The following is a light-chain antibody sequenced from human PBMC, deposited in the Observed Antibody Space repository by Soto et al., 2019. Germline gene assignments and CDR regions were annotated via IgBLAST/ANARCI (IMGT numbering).Light chain of an antibody. J-gene: IGLJ2*01. V-gene: IGLV2-14*01. Sequence: QSALTQPASVSGSPGQSITISCTGTANDIGNYNYVSWYQQHPGKAPKLMIYGVSNRPSGVSNRFSGSKSGNAASLTISGLQAEDEADYYCSSYTSSSTLDVVFGGGTKLTVL. CDR3: SSYTSSSTLDVV. CDR1: ANDIGNYNY. CDR2: GVS.